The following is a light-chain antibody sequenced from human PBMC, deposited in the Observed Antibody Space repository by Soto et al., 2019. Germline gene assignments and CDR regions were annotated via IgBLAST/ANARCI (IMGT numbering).Light chain of an antibody. V-gene: IGKV3-20*01. CDR1: QSVSSSY. Sequence: IQSVSSSYLAWYQQKPGQAPRLLIYGASSRATGIPDRFSGSGSGTVFTLTISRLEPEEFAVYYCQQYGSSPFTFGQGTRLEIK. CDR2: GAS. J-gene: IGKJ5*01. CDR3: QQYGSSPFT.